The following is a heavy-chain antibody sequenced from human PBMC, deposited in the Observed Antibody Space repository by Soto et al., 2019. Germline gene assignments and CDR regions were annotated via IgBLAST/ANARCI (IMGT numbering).Heavy chain of an antibody. Sequence: GGSLRLSCAASGFTYRSYWRHWVRQAPGKGLVWVSRINRDGSSTSYADSVKGRVTISRDTAKNTLYLQMNSLRAEDTAVYYCAKDAQGYCSGGSCWAYFDYWGQGTLVTVSS. J-gene: IGHJ4*02. CDR3: AKDAQGYCSGGSCWAYFDY. V-gene: IGHV3-74*01. CDR1: GFTYRSYW. D-gene: IGHD2-15*01. CDR2: INRDGSST.